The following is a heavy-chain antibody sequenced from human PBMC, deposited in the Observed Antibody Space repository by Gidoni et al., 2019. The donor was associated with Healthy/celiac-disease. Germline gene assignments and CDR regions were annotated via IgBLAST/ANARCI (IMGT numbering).Heavy chain of an antibody. V-gene: IGHV1-46*04. CDR3: ARDSVSSYYYGMDV. J-gene: IGHJ6*02. Sequence: QVQLVQSGAEVKQPGASVKVSCKASGYTYTSYYMHWVRQAPGQGLEWMGIINPSGGSTSYAQKLQGRFTMTSDTSTSTVYMELSSLRSEDTAVYYCARDSVSSYYYGMDVWGQGTTVTVSS. CDR1: GYTYTSYY. CDR2: INPSGGST.